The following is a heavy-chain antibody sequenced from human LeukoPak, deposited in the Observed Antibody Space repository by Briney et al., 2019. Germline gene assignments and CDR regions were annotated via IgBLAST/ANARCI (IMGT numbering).Heavy chain of an antibody. CDR3: ARDRNGAFDP. Sequence: SETLSLTCAVSGGSISSINWWSWVRQPPGKGLEWIGEIYHSGSTNYNPSLKSRVTISVEKSKNQFSLKLSSVTAADTAVYYCARDRNGAFDPWGQGTLVTVSS. J-gene: IGHJ5*02. CDR2: IYHSGST. V-gene: IGHV4-4*02. CDR1: GGSISSINW. D-gene: IGHD1-26*01.